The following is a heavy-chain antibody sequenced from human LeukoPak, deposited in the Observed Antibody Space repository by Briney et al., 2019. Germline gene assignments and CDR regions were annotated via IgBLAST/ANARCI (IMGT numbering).Heavy chain of an antibody. CDR2: ISYDGSNK. Sequence: PGRSLRLSCAASGFRFGSHAVHWVRQAPGKGLEWVAVISYDGSNKYYADSVKGRFTISRDNSKNTLYLQMNSLTAEDTAVYYCAKMRGQYYHSYYMDAWGKGTTVTVSS. CDR1: GFRFGSHA. V-gene: IGHV3-30*12. J-gene: IGHJ6*03. CDR3: AKMRGQYYHSYYMDA.